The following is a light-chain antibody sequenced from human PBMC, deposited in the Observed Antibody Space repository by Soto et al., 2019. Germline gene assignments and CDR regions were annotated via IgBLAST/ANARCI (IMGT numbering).Light chain of an antibody. CDR2: DAS. CDR1: HSVRTY. CDR3: QQRNSWPPIT. V-gene: IGKV3-11*01. Sequence: IVLTHSPVTLSFSPGEIATLSFGASHSVRTYLAWYQVKPGQAPRLLIYDASSRASGVPARFSGSGSGTDFTLTISSLEPEDFALYYCQQRNSWPPITFGQGTRLEIK. J-gene: IGKJ5*01.